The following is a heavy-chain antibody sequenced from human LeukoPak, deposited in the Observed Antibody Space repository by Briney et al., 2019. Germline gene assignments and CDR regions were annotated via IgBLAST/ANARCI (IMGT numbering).Heavy chain of an antibody. CDR1: GFTFSSYA. D-gene: IGHD3-9*01. V-gene: IGHV3-30*04. Sequence: PGGSLRLSCAASGFTFSSYAMHWVRQAPGKGLEWVAVISYDGGNKYYADSVKGRFTISRDNSKNTLYLQMNSLGAEDTAVYYCARTGILTGYQVFDYWGQGTLVTVSS. CDR2: ISYDGGNK. CDR3: ARTGILTGYQVFDY. J-gene: IGHJ4*02.